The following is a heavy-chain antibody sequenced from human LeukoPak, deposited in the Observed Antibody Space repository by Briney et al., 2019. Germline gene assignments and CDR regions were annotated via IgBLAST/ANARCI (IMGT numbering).Heavy chain of an antibody. CDR2: IHYSGST. CDR1: GGSISSNY. Sequence: PSETLSLTCTVSGGSISSNYWNWIRQPPGKGLEWIGYIHYSGSTNYSPSVKSRVIISVDTSKTQFSLKLRSVTAADTAVYYCARRRYDGLAMDVWGQGTTVTVSS. CDR3: ARRRYDGLAMDV. J-gene: IGHJ6*02. V-gene: IGHV4-59*08. D-gene: IGHD5-24*01.